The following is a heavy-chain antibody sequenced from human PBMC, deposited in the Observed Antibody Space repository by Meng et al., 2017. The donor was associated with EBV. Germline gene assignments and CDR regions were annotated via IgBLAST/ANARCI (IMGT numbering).Heavy chain of an antibody. V-gene: IGHV7-4-1*02. CDR3: ARDILYV. Sequence: QVHVGQSGSEVKKPWASGQVSGKASGYTVTSYAMKWVRQAPGQGLEWMGWINTNTGNPTYAQGFTGRFVFSLDTSVSTAYLQISSLKAEDTAVYYCARDILYVWGQGTLVTVSS. D-gene: IGHD3-9*01. CDR2: INTNTGNP. CDR1: GYTVTSYA. J-gene: IGHJ4*02.